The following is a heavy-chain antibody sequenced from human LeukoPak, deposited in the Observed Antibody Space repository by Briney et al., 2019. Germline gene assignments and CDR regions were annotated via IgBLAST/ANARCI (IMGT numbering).Heavy chain of an antibody. D-gene: IGHD1-14*01. J-gene: IGHJ3*02. CDR2: IWYDGSEE. CDR3: ARGGNAFDI. CDR1: GFTFSSFG. Sequence: GKSLRLSCAASGFTFSSFGMHWVRQAPGKGLEWVAVIWYDGSEEFYADSVKGRFTISRDNSKNTLYLQMNSLRVEDTAAYYCARGGNAFDIWSQGTVVTVSS. V-gene: IGHV3-33*01.